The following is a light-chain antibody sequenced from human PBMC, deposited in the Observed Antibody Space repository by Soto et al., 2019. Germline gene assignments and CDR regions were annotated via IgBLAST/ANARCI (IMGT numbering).Light chain of an antibody. CDR1: QGINTF. J-gene: IGKJ1*01. CDR2: AAS. CDR3: QQYYSYPRT. V-gene: IGKV1-8*01. Sequence: AIRMTQSPSSVSASPGDRVTVTCRARQGINTFLAWYKQRPGKAPEFLIHAASTLYSGVPSRFIGSGSAANFTLTITGLPSDDFATYYCQQYYSYPRTFGQGTKVEI.